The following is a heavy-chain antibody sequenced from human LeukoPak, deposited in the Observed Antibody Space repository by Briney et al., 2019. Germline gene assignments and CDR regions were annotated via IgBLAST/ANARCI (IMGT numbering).Heavy chain of an antibody. CDR2: IYYSGNT. CDR3: ARGDRRWFDP. CDR1: GVSISSSNSY. Sequence: SETLSLTCTVSGVSISSSNSYWGWIRQPPGKGLEWIGSIYYSGNTYYNASLKSRVTISVDTSKNQFSLKLSSVTAADTAVYYCARGDRRWFDPWGQGTLVTVSS. V-gene: IGHV4-39*07. D-gene: IGHD3-16*02. J-gene: IGHJ5*02.